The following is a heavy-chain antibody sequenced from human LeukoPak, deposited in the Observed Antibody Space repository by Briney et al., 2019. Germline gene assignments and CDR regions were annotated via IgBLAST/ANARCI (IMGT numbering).Heavy chain of an antibody. J-gene: IGHJ4*02. V-gene: IGHV1-2*02. CDR3: ARVARSSGWYTRFDY. D-gene: IGHD6-19*01. Sequence: ASVKVSCKASGYTFTGYYMHWVRQAPGQGLEWTGWINPNSGGTNYAQKFQGRVTMTRDTSISTAYMELSRLRSDDTAVYYCARVARSSGWYTRFDYWGQGTLVTVSS. CDR1: GYTFTGYY. CDR2: INPNSGGT.